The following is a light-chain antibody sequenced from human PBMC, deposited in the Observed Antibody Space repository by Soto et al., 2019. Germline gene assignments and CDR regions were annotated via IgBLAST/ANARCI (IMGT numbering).Light chain of an antibody. CDR1: QSAGNF. V-gene: IGKV3D-15*01. CDR3: QQHNQWPIT. J-gene: IGKJ5*01. Sequence: EIMMTQSPATLSVSPGETASLSCRASQSAGNFLAWYQQKPGQAPRLLIYYISTRATGIPARFSGSGSGTEFTLTINSLQSEDSAVYYCQQHNQWPITFGQGTLLE. CDR2: YIS.